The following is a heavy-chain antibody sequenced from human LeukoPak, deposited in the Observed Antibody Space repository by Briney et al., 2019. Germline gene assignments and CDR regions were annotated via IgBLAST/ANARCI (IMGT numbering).Heavy chain of an antibody. CDR2: IKEDGSKK. V-gene: IGHV3-7*01. J-gene: IGHJ4*02. CDR1: GFTFSTSW. CDR3: AIDLGGSSWYPPAGY. D-gene: IGHD6-13*01. Sequence: PGGSLRLSCAASGFTFSTSWMTWVRQAPGKGLEWVANIKEDGSKKNYVDSVKGRFTISRDTSKNTLYLHMNSLRADDTAVYYCAIDLGGSSWYPPAGYWGQGTLVTVSS.